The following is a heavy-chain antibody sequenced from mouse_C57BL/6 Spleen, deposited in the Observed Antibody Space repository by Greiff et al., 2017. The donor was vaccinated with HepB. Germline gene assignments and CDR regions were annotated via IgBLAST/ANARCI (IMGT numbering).Heavy chain of an antibody. V-gene: IGHV3-6*01. D-gene: IGHD2-4*01. CDR2: ISYDGSN. CDR3: ARDQGLYYDYDGFDY. CDR1: GYSITSGYY. J-gene: IGHJ2*01. Sequence: EVKLQESGPGLVKPSQSLSLTCSVTGYSITSGYYWNWIRQFPGNKLEWMGYISYDGSNNYNPSLKNRISITRDTSKNQFFLKLNSVTTEDTATYYCARDQGLYYDYDGFDYWGQGTTLTVSS.